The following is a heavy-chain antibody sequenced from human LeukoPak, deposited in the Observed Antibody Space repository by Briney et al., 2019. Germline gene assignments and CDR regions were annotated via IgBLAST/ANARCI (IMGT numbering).Heavy chain of an antibody. V-gene: IGHV3-30-3*01. Sequence: QAGGSLRLSCAASGFTFSSYAMHWVRQAPGKGLEWVAVISYDGSNKYYADSVKGRFTISRDNSKNTLYLQMNSLRAEDTAVYYCAKDQGNIVVVIATPWTGEPDYWGQGTLVTVSS. J-gene: IGHJ4*02. CDR2: ISYDGSNK. D-gene: IGHD2-21*01. CDR1: GFTFSSYA. CDR3: AKDQGNIVVVIATPWTGEPDY.